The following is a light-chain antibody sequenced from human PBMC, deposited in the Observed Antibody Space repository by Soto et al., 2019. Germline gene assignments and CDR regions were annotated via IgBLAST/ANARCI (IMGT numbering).Light chain of an antibody. CDR1: SRNVGGYNY. Sequence: SVVTQTASMSGSSGQPIAISFTGNSRNVGGYNYVSWYQQHPGKAPKLMIYDVSNRPSGVSNRFSGSKSGNTASLTISGLQAEDEADYYCSSYTSSSSYVFGTGTKVTVL. CDR3: SSYTSSSSYV. J-gene: IGLJ1*01. V-gene: IGLV2-14*01. CDR2: DVS.